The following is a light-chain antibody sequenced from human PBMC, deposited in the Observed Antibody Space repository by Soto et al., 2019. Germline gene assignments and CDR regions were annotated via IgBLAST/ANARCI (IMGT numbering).Light chain of an antibody. CDR2: EVS. V-gene: IGLV2-14*01. J-gene: IGLJ3*02. Sequence: QSALTQPASVSGSPGQSITISCTGTSSDVDGYNYVSWYKQHPGKAPKLMIYEVSNRPSGFSNRFSGSTSGNTASLTISGLHAEDAADYSGSSYTSSRAREGVFGAGTKLTVL. CDR1: SSDVDGYNY. CDR3: SSYTSSRAREGV.